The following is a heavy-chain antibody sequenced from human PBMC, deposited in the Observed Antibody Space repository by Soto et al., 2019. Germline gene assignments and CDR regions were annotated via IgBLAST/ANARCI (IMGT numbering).Heavy chain of an antibody. CDR2: ISPSGDKT. CDR1: GFSFSSSA. J-gene: IGHJ3*02. CDR3: ATWHLREHAYDI. V-gene: IGHV3-23*01. Sequence: EVQLLESGGGLVQPGGSLRLSCAGSGFSFSSSAMSWVRQAPGKGLEWVSSISPSGDKTYQGDSAKGRFTISRDNSKNTLYLQMNSLRADDTAVYYCATWHLREHAYDIWGQGTMVTVSS. D-gene: IGHD5-12*01.